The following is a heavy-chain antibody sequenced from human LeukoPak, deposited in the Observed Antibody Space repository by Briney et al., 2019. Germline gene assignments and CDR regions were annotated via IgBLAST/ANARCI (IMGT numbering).Heavy chain of an antibody. J-gene: IGHJ4*02. Sequence: PSETLSLTCAVYGGSFSGYYWSWIRQPPGKGLEWIGEINHSGSTNYNPSLKSRVTISVDTSKNQFSLKLNSVTAADTAVYYCARDLASWFFDYWGQGTLVTVSS. V-gene: IGHV4-34*01. D-gene: IGHD3-22*01. CDR2: INHSGST. CDR1: GGSFSGYY. CDR3: ARDLASWFFDY.